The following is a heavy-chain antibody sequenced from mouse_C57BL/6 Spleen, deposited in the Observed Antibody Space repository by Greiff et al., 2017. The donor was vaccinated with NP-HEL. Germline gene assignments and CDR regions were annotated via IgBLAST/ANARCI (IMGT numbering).Heavy chain of an antibody. V-gene: IGHV1-50*01. Sequence: QVQLQQPGAELVKPGASVKLSCKASGYTFTSYWMQWVKQRPGQGLEWIGEIDPSDSYTNYNQKFKGKATLTVDTSSSTAYMQLSSLTSEDSAVYYCARANWDAVRFAYWGQGTLVTVSA. D-gene: IGHD4-1*01. J-gene: IGHJ3*01. CDR2: IDPSDSYT. CDR1: GYTFTSYW. CDR3: ARANWDAVRFAY.